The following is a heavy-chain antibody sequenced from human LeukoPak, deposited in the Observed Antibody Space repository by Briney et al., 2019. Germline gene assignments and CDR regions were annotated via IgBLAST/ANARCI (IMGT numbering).Heavy chain of an antibody. CDR2: ISGFNT. Sequence: GGSLRPSCTTSGFAFSIYAMNWVRQAPGKGPEWVSGISGFNTYYADSVKGRFTISRDNSKNTLYLQMNSLRAGDTAVYYCAKPRSAWYVFDYWGQGTLVTVSS. J-gene: IGHJ4*02. V-gene: IGHV3-23*01. CDR1: GFAFSIYA. D-gene: IGHD6-19*01. CDR3: AKPRSAWYVFDY.